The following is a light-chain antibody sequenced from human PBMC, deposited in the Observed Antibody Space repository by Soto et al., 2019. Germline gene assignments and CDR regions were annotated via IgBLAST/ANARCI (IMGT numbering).Light chain of an antibody. Sequence: QSVLTQPPSVSGAPGQRVTISCTGRSSNIGAGYNVHWYQQLPGTAPKLLIYGNSNRPSGVPDRFSGTNSGTSASLAITGLQAEDEAEYYCQSYDSSLSGWVFGGGTKLTVL. CDR3: QSYDSSLSGWV. J-gene: IGLJ3*02. CDR2: GNS. CDR1: SSNIGAGYN. V-gene: IGLV1-40*01.